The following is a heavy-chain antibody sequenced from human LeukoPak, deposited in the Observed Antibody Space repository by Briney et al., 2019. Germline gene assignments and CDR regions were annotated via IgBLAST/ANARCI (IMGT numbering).Heavy chain of an antibody. CDR1: EYTFTDYY. CDR2: INPNSGDT. CDR3: ARDAWLVGTTNLYYFDY. Sequence: VASVKVSFKASEYTFTDYYMHWVRQPPGQGLEWMGWINPNSGDTNYAQKFQGRVTMTRDPSISTAYMELSRLRSDDAAVYYCARDAWLVGTTNLYYFDYWGQGALVTVSS. V-gene: IGHV1-2*02. D-gene: IGHD1-26*01. J-gene: IGHJ4*02.